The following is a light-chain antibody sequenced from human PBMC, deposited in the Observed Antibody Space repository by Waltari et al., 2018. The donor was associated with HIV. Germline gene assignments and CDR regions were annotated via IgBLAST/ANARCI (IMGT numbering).Light chain of an antibody. CDR3: AAWDDSLNAPV. J-gene: IGLJ2*01. CDR1: KLGDKY. V-gene: IGLV3-1*01. CDR2: QDS. Sequence: SYELTQPPSVSVSPGQTASITCSGDKLGDKYACWYQQKPGQSPVLVIYQDSKRPSGIPERFSGSKSGTSASLAISGLQSEDEADYYCAAWDDSLNAPVFGGGTKLTVL.